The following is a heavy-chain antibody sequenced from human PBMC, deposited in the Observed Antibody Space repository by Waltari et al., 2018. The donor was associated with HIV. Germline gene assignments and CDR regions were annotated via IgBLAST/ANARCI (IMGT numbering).Heavy chain of an antibody. CDR1: GFTFRSYS. J-gene: IGHJ4*02. D-gene: IGHD5-12*01. CDR2: ISSPISST. Sequence: EVHLVVCGGGMVKPGGCLRLACEASGFTFRSYSMTWVCQALGKGLWWVSSISSPISSTSYADAVKGRFTISRDNAKNSLYLQMNSLRAEDTAVYYCVRVEFGGYAYGYWGQGTLVTVSS. V-gene: IGHV3-21*01. CDR3: VRVEFGGYAYGY.